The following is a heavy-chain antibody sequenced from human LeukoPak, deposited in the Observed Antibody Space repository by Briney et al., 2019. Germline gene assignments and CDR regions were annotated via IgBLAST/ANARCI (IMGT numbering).Heavy chain of an antibody. J-gene: IGHJ4*02. CDR3: TTGAPGTSFDY. CDR1: GFTFSSYA. D-gene: IGHD1-14*01. Sequence: GGSLRLSCAASGFTFSSYAMSWVRQAPGKGLEWVSGISSNGASTYYVDSVKGRFTISRDNSKNTLYLQMNSLRAEDTAVYFCTTGAPGTSFDYWGQGTLVTVSS. CDR2: ISSNGAST. V-gene: IGHV3-23*01.